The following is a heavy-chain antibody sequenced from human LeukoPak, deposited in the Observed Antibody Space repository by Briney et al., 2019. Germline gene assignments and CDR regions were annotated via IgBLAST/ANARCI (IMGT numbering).Heavy chain of an antibody. CDR2: ISAYNGNT. D-gene: IGHD3-9*01. CDR3: ARVKTYYDILTGSNFDY. V-gene: IGHV1-18*01. Sequence: ASVKVSCKASGYTCTSYGISWVRQAPGQGLEWMGWISAYNGNTNYAQKLQGRVTMTADTSTSTAYMELRSLRSDDTAVYYCARVKTYYDILTGSNFDYWGQGTLVTVSS. CDR1: GYTCTSYG. J-gene: IGHJ4*02.